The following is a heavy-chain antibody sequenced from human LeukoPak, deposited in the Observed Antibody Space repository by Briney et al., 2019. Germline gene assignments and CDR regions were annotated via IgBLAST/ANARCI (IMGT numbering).Heavy chain of an antibody. V-gene: IGHV4-4*07. D-gene: IGHD3-3*01. J-gene: IGHJ5*02. Sequence: TSETLSLTCTVSGGSVSSYYWSWIRQPAGKGLEWIGRIYISGSTNYSPSLKGRVTMSLDTSKNQFSLRLNSVTAADTVVYYCALFWSGRYNWFDPWGQGTLVTVSS. CDR1: GGSVSSYY. CDR2: IYISGST. CDR3: ALFWSGRYNWFDP.